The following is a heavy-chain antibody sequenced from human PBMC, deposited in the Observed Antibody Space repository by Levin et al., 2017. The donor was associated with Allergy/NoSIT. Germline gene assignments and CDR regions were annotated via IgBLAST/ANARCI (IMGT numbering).Heavy chain of an antibody. Sequence: PGGSLRLSCAASGFTFSRYAMSWVRQAPGKGLEWVSTISGSGGSTYYADSVKGRFTISRDNSQNTLYMQMNSLRAEDTAVYYCAKNPCGGDCYHYFDYWGQGALVAVSS. J-gene: IGHJ4*02. D-gene: IGHD2-21*01. CDR3: AKNPCGGDCYHYFDY. CDR2: ISGSGGST. CDR1: GFTFSRYA. V-gene: IGHV3-23*01.